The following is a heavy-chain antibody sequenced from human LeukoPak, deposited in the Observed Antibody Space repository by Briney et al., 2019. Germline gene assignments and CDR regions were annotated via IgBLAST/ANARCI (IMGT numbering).Heavy chain of an antibody. J-gene: IGHJ4*02. CDR3: ARDHRDDSSGYYYRPVDY. CDR2: ISSSSSYI. CDR1: GFTFSSYS. Sequence: GGSLRLSCAASGFTFSSYSMNWVRQAPGKGLEWDSSISSSSSYIYYADSVKGRFTISRDNAKNSLYLQMNSLRAEDTAVYYCARDHRDDSSGYYYRPVDYWGQGTLVTVSS. V-gene: IGHV3-21*01. D-gene: IGHD3-22*01.